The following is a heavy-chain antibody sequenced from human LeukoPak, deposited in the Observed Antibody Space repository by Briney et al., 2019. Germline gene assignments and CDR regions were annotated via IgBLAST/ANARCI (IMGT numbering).Heavy chain of an antibody. CDR1: GGSISSYY. V-gene: IGHV4-59*01. J-gene: IGHJ3*02. Sequence: SETLSLTCTVSGGSISSYYWSWIRQPPGKGLEWIGYIYYSGSTNYNPSLKSRVTISADTSKNQFSLKLSSVTAADTAVYYCARAPRVTAIQFNAFDIWGQGTMVTVSS. CDR3: ARAPRVTAIQFNAFDI. CDR2: IYYSGST. D-gene: IGHD2-21*02.